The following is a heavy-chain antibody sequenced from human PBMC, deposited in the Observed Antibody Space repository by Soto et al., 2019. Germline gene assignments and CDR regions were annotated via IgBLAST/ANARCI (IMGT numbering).Heavy chain of an antibody. CDR2: ISSATTTI. V-gene: IGHV3-48*01. CDR1: GFTFSSYS. D-gene: IGHD6-13*01. CDR3: ARGIAAAGPKLDY. Sequence: EVQLVESGGGLVQPGGSLRLSFAASGFTFSSYSMNWVRQAPGKGLEWVSYISSATTTIYYADSVKGRFTISRDNAKNSLYLQMNSLRADDTAVYYCARGIAAAGPKLDYWGQGTLVTVSS. J-gene: IGHJ4*02.